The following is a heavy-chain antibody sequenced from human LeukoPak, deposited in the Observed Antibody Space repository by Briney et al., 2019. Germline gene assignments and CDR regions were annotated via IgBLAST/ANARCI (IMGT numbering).Heavy chain of an antibody. CDR3: ARTAGVPAGPSDY. CDR2: IDPSDSYT. CDR1: GYSFTSYW. Sequence: GESLKISCKGSGYSFTSYWISWVRQLPGKGLEWMGRIDPSDSYTNYSPSFQGHVTISADKSISTAYLQWSSLKASDTAMYYCARTAGVPAGPSDYWGQGTLVTVSS. J-gene: IGHJ4*02. D-gene: IGHD2-2*01. V-gene: IGHV5-10-1*01.